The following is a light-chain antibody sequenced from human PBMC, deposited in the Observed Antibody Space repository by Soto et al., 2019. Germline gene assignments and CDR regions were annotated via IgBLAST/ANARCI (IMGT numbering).Light chain of an antibody. Sequence: DIQLTQSPSSLSASVGDGVTITCRVSQGINSYLIWYRQKPAKVPKLLIYSGSYLQSGVPSRFSSSGSGTDFTLTISSLQPEDVATYYGQQTYNAPPDFGGGTKVEIK. CDR2: SGS. CDR1: QGINSY. J-gene: IGKJ4*01. CDR3: QQTYNAPPD. V-gene: IGKV1-27*01.